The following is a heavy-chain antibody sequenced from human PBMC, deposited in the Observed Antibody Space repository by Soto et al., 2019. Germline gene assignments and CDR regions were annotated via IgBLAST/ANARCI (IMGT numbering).Heavy chain of an antibody. Sequence: GGSLRLSCAASGFTFSNAWMNWVRQAPGKGLEWVGRIKSKTDGGTTDYAAPVKGRFTISRDDSKNTLYLQMNSLKTEDTAVYYCTTPRPSGYCSSTSECSDAFDIWGQGTMVTVSS. CDR3: TTPRPSGYCSSTSECSDAFDI. CDR2: IKSKTDGGTT. V-gene: IGHV3-15*07. D-gene: IGHD2-2*03. CDR1: GFTFSNAW. J-gene: IGHJ3*02.